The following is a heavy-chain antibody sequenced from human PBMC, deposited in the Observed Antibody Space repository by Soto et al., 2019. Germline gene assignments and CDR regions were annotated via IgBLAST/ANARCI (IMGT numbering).Heavy chain of an antibody. CDR1: GFSISDHY. Sequence: QVHLVESGGGVVQPGRSLRLSCAASGFSISDHYMSWIRQAPGKGLEWVSYSSNSGTFTKYADSVKGRFSISRDNAKNSLYLEINSLRGEDTAIYYCARSGDNYNVLDYWGQGTPVTVSS. D-gene: IGHD3-10*02. CDR2: SSNSGTFT. V-gene: IGHV3-11*05. J-gene: IGHJ4*02. CDR3: ARSGDNYNVLDY.